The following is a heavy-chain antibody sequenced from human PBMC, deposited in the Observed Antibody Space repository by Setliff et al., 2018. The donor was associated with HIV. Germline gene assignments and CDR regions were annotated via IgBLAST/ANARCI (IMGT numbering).Heavy chain of an antibody. J-gene: IGHJ3*01. D-gene: IGHD3-3*01. V-gene: IGHV3-9*01. CDR2: ISWNTGIK. Sequence: SLRLSCAVSGLTLNDYAMHWVRQAPGKGLEWVSGISWNTGIKAYADSVKGRFTISRDNAKNSVYLEMISLRVEDTALYYCANSRVFDLWGQGTMVTV. CDR3: ANSRVFDL. CDR1: GLTLNDYA.